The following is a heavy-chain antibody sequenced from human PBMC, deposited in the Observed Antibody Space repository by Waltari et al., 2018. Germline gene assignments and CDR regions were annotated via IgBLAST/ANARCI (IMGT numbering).Heavy chain of an antibody. CDR2: IYPGDSDT. CDR3: ARGSGSSSWYLAFDY. J-gene: IGHJ4*02. CDR1: GYRFTSYL. D-gene: IGHD6-13*01. V-gene: IGHV5-51*01. Sequence: EVQLVQSGAEVKKPGESLKISCKGSGYRFTSYLIGWVRQIPGKGLEWMGIIYPGDSDTRYSPSFQGQVTISADKSISTAYLQWSSLKASDTAMYYCARGSGSSSWYLAFDYWGQGTLVTVSS.